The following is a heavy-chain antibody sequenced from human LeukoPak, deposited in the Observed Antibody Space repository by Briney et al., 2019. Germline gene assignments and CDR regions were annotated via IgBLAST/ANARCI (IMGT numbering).Heavy chain of an antibody. CDR3: ARGGYMRITMIVADLDAFDI. Sequence: SETLSLTCTVSGGSISTYYWSWIRQPPGKALEWIGCIYYSGSTSYNPSLKSRVTISVDTSKNQFSLKLSSVSAADTAVYYCARGGYMRITMIVADLDAFDIWGQGTMVTVSS. CDR1: GGSISTYY. D-gene: IGHD3-22*01. V-gene: IGHV4-59*01. CDR2: IYYSGST. J-gene: IGHJ3*02.